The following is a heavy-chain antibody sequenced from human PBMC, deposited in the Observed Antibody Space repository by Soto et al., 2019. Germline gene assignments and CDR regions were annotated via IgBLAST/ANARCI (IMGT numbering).Heavy chain of an antibody. V-gene: IGHV1-69*02. Sequence: QVQLVQSGAEVKKPGSSVRVSCKASGGTFSSETISWVRQAPGQGLEWMGRIIPMVDIVNYAQRLQSRVTITADKSTSTVYMELSSLRSDDTAVYYCSTWFDPWGQGTLVTVSS. CDR2: IIPMVDIV. CDR1: GGTFSSET. CDR3: STWFDP. J-gene: IGHJ5*02.